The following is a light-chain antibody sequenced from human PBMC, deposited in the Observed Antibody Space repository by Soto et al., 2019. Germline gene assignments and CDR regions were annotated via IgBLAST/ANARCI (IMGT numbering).Light chain of an antibody. J-gene: IGKJ2*01. CDR3: QQRSNWPPT. CDR2: DAS. V-gene: IGKV3-11*01. CDR1: QSVSSY. Sequence: EIVLTQSPATLSLSPGERATLSCRASQSVSSYLAWYQQKPGQAPRLLIYDASNRATGIPARFSGSGSGTAFTLTIRSLEPKDFAVYYCQQRSNWPPTFGQGTKLEIK.